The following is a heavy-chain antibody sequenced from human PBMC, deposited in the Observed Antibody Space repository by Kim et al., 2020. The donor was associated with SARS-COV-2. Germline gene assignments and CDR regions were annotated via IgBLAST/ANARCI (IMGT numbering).Heavy chain of an antibody. CDR3: ARGLTVTTYYFDY. CDR1: GFTFSSYG. Sequence: GGSLRLSCAASGFTFSSYGMHWVRQAPGKGLEWVAVISYDGSNKYYADSVKGRFTISRDNSKNTLYLQMNSLRAEDTAVYYCARGLTVTTYYFDYWGQGTLVTVSS. CDR2: ISYDGSNK. J-gene: IGHJ4*02. D-gene: IGHD4-17*01. V-gene: IGHV3-33*05.